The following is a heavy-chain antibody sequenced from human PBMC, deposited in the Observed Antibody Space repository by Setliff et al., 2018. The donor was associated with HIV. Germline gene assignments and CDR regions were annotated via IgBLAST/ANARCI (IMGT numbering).Heavy chain of an antibody. V-gene: IGHV3-48*03. CDR3: ASFYGDYGY. Sequence: PGGSLRLSCAASGFTFSSYEMTWVRQAPGKGLDWVAHIGSSNHGIHYTASVQGRFTVSRDNANNLLFLQMNNLRDEDTAVYYCASFYGDYGYWGHGTQVTVSS. CDR1: GFTFSSYE. CDR2: IGSSNHGI. J-gene: IGHJ4*01. D-gene: IGHD3-10*01.